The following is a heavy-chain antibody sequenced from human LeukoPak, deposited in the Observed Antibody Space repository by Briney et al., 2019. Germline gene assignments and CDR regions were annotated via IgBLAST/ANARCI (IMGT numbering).Heavy chain of an antibody. Sequence: SETLSLTCAVYGGSFSGYYWSWIRQPPGKGLEWIGEINHSGSTNYNPSLKSRVTISVDTSKNQFSLKLSSVTAADTAVYYCARVAAVIDYWGQGTLVTVSS. V-gene: IGHV4-34*01. CDR3: ARVAAVIDY. J-gene: IGHJ4*02. CDR2: INHSGST. D-gene: IGHD6-13*01. CDR1: GGSFSGYY.